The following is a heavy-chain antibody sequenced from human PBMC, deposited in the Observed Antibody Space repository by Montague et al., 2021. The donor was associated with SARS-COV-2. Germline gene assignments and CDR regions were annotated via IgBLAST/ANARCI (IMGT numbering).Heavy chain of an antibody. CDR2: IYSGGST. J-gene: IGHJ6*02. D-gene: IGHD2-15*01. V-gene: IGHV3-53*01. CDR1: GFTVSSNY. CDR3: ARGGGYYSYGMDV. Sequence: SLRLSCAASGFTVSSNYMSWVRQAPGKGLQWVSVIYSGGSTYSADSVKGRFTVSRDNSKNTLILRMNSLRAEDTAVYYCARGGGYYSYGMDVWGQGTTVTVSS.